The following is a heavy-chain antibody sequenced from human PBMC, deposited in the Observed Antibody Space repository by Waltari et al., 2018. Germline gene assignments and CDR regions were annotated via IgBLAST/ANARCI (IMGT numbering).Heavy chain of an antibody. CDR2: LSYAGRNK. Sequence: QVQLVESGGGVVQPGRSLRLSCAASGFTFSSYAMHWVRQAPGKGLDWCACLSYAGRNKYYADSVKGRFTISRDNSKNTLYLKMNSLRAEDTAVYYCARDQGIQLWEFDYWGQGTLVTVSS. CDR3: ARDQGIQLWEFDY. V-gene: IGHV3-30*04. J-gene: IGHJ4*02. D-gene: IGHD5-18*01. CDR1: GFTFSSYA.